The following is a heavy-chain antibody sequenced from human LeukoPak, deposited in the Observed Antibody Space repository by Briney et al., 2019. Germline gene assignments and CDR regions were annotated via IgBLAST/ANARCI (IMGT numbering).Heavy chain of an antibody. CDR2: ISGDGGST. J-gene: IGHJ4*02. CDR3: AKDFAGGRRWYYFDY. D-gene: IGHD4-23*01. V-gene: IGHV3-43*02. CDR1: GFTFDDYA. Sequence: GGSLRLSCAASGFTFDDYAMHWVRQAPGKGLEWVSLISGDGGSTYYADSVKGRFTISRDNSKNSLYLQMNSLRTEDTALYYYAKDFAGGRRWYYFDYWEEGTLVTVSS.